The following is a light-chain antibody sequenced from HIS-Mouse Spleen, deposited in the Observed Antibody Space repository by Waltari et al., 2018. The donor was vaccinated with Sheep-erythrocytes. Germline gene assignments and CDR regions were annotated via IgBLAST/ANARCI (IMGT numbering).Light chain of an antibody. Sequence: DIVMTQSPDSLAVSLGERATINCKSSQSVLYRSNNKNDVAWYQQKQGQPPKLLLYWASTRESGVPDRFSGSGSGTDFTLTISSLQAEDVAVYYCQQYYSTPLTFGGGTKVEIK. CDR3: QQYYSTPLT. J-gene: IGKJ4*01. CDR1: QSVLYRSNNKND. V-gene: IGKV4-1*01. CDR2: WAS.